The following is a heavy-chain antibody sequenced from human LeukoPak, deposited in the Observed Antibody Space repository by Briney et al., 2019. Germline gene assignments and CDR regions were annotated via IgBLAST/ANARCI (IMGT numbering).Heavy chain of an antibody. V-gene: IGHV3-72*01. J-gene: IGHJ3*02. CDR2: TRNKANSYTT. CDR3: ARAHQLGVEAFDI. CDR1: GFTFSSYG. Sequence: PGGSLRLSCAASGFTFSSYGMHWVRQAPGKGLEWVGRTRNKANSYTTEYAASVKGRFTISRDDSKNSLYLQMNSLKTEDTAVYYCARAHQLGVEAFDIWGQGTMVTVSS. D-gene: IGHD7-27*01.